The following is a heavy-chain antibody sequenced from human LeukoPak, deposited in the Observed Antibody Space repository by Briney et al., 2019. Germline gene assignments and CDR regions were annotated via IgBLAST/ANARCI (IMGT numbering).Heavy chain of an antibody. D-gene: IGHD3-22*01. Sequence: GGSLRLSCAASGFTFYMYAMSWVRQAPGKGLEWVASMCGTAGCTFYPDSVKGRFTISRDNSKNILYLQMYSLRAEDTAIYYCAKDRPNFYENSGHYYRRDGDSWGQGTLVTVSS. CDR1: GFTFYMYA. J-gene: IGHJ5*01. CDR3: AKDRPNFYENSGHYYRRDGDS. V-gene: IGHV3-23*01. CDR2: MCGTAGCT.